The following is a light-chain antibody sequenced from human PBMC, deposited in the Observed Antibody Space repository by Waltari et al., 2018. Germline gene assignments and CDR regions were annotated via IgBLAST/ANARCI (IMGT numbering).Light chain of an antibody. CDR2: GAS. CDR1: QSVSRT. Sequence: IVLTQSPGTLSLSPGERATLSCRASQSVSRTLPWYQQKPGQAPRLLIYGASTRAAGIPDRFSGSGSGTDFSLTISRLEPEDFAVYYCQHYVRLPVTFGQGTKVEIK. CDR3: QHYVRLPVT. V-gene: IGKV3-20*01. J-gene: IGKJ1*01.